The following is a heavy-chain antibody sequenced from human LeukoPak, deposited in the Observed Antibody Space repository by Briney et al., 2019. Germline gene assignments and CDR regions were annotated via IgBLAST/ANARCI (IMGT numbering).Heavy chain of an antibody. CDR3: AGKFPSADDCFDY. Sequence: LGTLSLTCTVSGTSVTYHYWSWIRHYLGKGLEWIGYIFYIANTKYWPSLKPRGTSSEHTSKNQLSLKLSAVTAADTAVYYCAGKFPSADDCFDYWRRGILVSVSS. V-gene: IGHV4-59*02. CDR1: GTSVTYHY. J-gene: IGHJ4*02. CDR2: IFYIANT. D-gene: IGHD2-2*01.